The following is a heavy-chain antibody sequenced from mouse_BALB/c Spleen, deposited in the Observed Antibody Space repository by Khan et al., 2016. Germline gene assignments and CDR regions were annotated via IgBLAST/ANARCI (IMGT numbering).Heavy chain of an antibody. J-gene: IGHJ1*01. D-gene: IGHD1-1*01. CDR3: DRDPAYGSRRRWYFDV. V-gene: IGHV2-6-7*01. CDR1: GFSLTGYG. CDR2: IWGDGST. Sequence: QVQLKESGPGLVAPSQSLSITCTVSGFSLTGYGVNWVRQPPGKGLEWLGMIWGDGSTDYNSALKSRLSISKDNSKSQVFVKMNSLQTDDTARYYGDRDPAYGSRRRWYFDVWGAGTTVTVSS.